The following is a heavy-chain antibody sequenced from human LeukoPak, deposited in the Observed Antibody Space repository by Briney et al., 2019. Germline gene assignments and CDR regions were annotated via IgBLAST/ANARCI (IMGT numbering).Heavy chain of an antibody. CDR2: INHSGST. J-gene: IGHJ5*02. D-gene: IGHD2-2*01. Sequence: ASETLSLTCAVYGGSFSGYYWSWIRQPPGKGLEWIGEINHSGSTNYNPSLKSRVTISVDTSKNQFSLKLSSVTAADTAVYYCARDIVVVPAAMRPSLGWFDPWGQGTLVTVSS. CDR3: ARDIVVVPAAMRPSLGWFDP. V-gene: IGHV4-34*01. CDR1: GGSFSGYY.